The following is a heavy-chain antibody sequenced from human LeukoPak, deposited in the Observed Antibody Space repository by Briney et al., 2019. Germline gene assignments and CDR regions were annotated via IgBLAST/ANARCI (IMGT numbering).Heavy chain of an antibody. J-gene: IGHJ4*02. CDR1: GYSFTAYG. Sequence: ASVRVSCKASGYSFTAYGITWVRQAPGQRLEWMGWISPSNGATECAQTLQDRVSMTTDTSTNTAHIEVRSLKSDDTAVYFCARDHDWTMDYWGQGTLVTVSS. CDR2: ISPSNGAT. D-gene: IGHD3-9*01. V-gene: IGHV1-18*01. CDR3: ARDHDWTMDY.